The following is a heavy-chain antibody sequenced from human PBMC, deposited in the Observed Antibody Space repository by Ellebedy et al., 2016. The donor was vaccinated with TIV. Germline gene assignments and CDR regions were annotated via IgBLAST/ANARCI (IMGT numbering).Heavy chain of an antibody. CDR2: IIPILGIA. CDR3: ARGGGYGAGWAFDI. Sequence: AASVKVSCKASGGTFSSYAISWVRQAPGQGLEWMGRIIPILGIANYAQKFQVRVTITADKSTSTASMELSSLRSEDTAVYYWARGGGYGAGWAFDIWGQGTMVTVSS. CDR1: GGTFSSYA. D-gene: IGHD3-22*01. V-gene: IGHV1-69*04. J-gene: IGHJ3*02.